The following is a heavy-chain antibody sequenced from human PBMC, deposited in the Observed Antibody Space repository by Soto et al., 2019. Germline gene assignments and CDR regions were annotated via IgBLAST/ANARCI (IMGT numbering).Heavy chain of an antibody. V-gene: IGHV3-30*18. D-gene: IGHD4-17*01. CDR3: AKGPRGNGDVTHYYSGMDV. J-gene: IGHJ6*02. Sequence: QAQLVESGGGVVQPGRSLRLSCEVSGFRFSSYGVHWVRQAPGKGLEWVALISDDGRNTFYPDSVKGRFSIARDNSKNTVYLQMNSLRAEDTAVYYCAKGPRGNGDVTHYYSGMDVWGQGTTVNVSS. CDR1: GFRFSSYG. CDR2: ISDDGRNT.